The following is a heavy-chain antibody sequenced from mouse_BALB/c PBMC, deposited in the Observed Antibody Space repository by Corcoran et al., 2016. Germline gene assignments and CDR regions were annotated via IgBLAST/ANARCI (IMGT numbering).Heavy chain of an antibody. Sequence: QVTLKESGPGILQPSQTLSLTCSFSGFSLSTSGMGVSWIRQPSGKGLEWLAHIYWDDDKRYNPSLKSRLTISKDTSSNQVFLKITSVDTADTATYYCARRKRCYAMDYWGQGTSVTVSS. CDR3: ARRKRCYAMDY. V-gene: IGHV8-12*01. CDR2: IYWDDDK. CDR1: GFSLSTSGMG. J-gene: IGHJ4*01.